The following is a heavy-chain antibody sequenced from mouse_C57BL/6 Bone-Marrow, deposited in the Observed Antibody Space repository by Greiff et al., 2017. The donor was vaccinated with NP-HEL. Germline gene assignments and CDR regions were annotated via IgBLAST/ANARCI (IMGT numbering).Heavy chain of an antibody. CDR3: ARGTSWDPPLD. CDR1: GYTFTDYY. CDR2: IYPGSGST. J-gene: IGHJ3*01. Sequence: QVQLQQSGAELVRPGASVKLSCKASGYTFTDYYINWVKQRPGQGLEWIARIYPGSGSTNYNEKFKSKATLTVDTSSSTAYMQLSSLTSEDSAVYYCARGTSWDPPLDWGQGTLVTVSA. D-gene: IGHD4-1*01. V-gene: IGHV1-76*01.